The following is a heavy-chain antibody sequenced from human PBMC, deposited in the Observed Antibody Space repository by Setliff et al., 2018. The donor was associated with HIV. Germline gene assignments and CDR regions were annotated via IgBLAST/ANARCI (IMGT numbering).Heavy chain of an antibody. CDR3: ARSAYDSSGLPY. V-gene: IGHV4-38-2*01. CDR2: IYHSGST. J-gene: IGHJ4*02. D-gene: IGHD3-22*01. Sequence: ASETLSLTCGVSGYFISSGYYWARIRQSPGKGLEWIGTIYHSGSTYYNPSLKSRVTISVDTSKNQFSLNLSSVTAADTAVYYCARSAYDSSGLPYWGQGTLVTVSS. CDR1: GYFISSGYY.